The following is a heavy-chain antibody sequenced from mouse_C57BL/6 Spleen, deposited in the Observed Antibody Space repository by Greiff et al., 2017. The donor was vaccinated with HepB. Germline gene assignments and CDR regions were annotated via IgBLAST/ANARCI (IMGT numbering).Heavy chain of an antibody. Sequence: QVQLQQSGTELVKPGASVKLSCKASGYTFTSYWMHWVKQRPGQGLEWIGNINPSNGGTNYNEKFKSKATLTVDKSSSTAYMQLSSLTSEDSAVYYCARSLGYGYAWFAYWGQGTLVTVSA. V-gene: IGHV1-53*01. CDR1: GYTFTSYW. D-gene: IGHD2-2*01. CDR2: INPSNGGT. CDR3: ARSLGYGYAWFAY. J-gene: IGHJ3*01.